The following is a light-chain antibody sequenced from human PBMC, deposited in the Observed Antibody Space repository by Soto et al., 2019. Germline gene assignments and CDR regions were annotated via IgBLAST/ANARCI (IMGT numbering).Light chain of an antibody. J-gene: IGKJ4*01. CDR1: QIVNNNY. Sequence: EVVLTQSPGTLSLSPGERATLSCRPSQIVNNNYLAWYQQKPGRAPRLLIFGASNRAADIPDRFSGSASETDFTLTISGLEPEDFAVYYCQQYDTSPLTFGGGTKVEI. CDR3: QQYDTSPLT. V-gene: IGKV3-20*01. CDR2: GAS.